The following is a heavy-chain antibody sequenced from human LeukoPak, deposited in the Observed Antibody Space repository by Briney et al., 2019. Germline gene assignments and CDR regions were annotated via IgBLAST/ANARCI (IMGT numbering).Heavy chain of an antibody. D-gene: IGHD2-15*01. V-gene: IGHV1-24*01. CDR3: ATVWGGSSGGFDY. Sequence: ASVTVPFKVSGYRLTELSIHWVRQAPGKGLEWMGGIDPEDGETLYAQNLQGRVTMTEDTSTDTAYMELSSLRSEDTAVYYCATVWGGSSGGFDYWGQGTLVTVSS. CDR1: GYRLTELS. J-gene: IGHJ4*02. CDR2: IDPEDGET.